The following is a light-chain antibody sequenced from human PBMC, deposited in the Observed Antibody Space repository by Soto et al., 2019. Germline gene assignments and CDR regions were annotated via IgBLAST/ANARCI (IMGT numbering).Light chain of an antibody. CDR3: SSYAGSHNLGVV. V-gene: IGLV2-8*01. CDR1: SSDVGDYTY. Sequence: QSALTQPPSASGSPGQSVTISCTGTSSDVGDYTYVSWYQQHPGKAPKLMISEVSKRPSGVPDRFFGSKSGNTASLTVSGLQAEDEADYYCSSYAGSHNLGVVFGTGTKLTVL. J-gene: IGLJ1*01. CDR2: EVS.